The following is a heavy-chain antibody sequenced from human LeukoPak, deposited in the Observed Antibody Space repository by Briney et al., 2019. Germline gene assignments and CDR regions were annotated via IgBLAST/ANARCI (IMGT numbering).Heavy chain of an antibody. CDR3: AKDVGKWESLHFFDY. CDR1: GYTFTTYW. J-gene: IGHJ4*02. V-gene: IGHV3-74*01. D-gene: IGHD1-26*01. CDR2: INSDGSIT. Sequence: GGSLRLSCAASGYTFTTYWMHWVRQAPGKGLVWVSHINSDGSITSYADSVKGRFTISRDNAKNTLYLQMNSLRGDDTAVYYCAKDVGKWESLHFFDYWGQGTLVTVSS.